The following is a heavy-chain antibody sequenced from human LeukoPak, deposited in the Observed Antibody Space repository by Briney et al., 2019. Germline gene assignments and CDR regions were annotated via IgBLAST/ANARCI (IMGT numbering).Heavy chain of an antibody. Sequence: PGGSLRLSCAASGFTFSDYYMSWIRQAPGKGLEGVSYISSSGSTIYYADSVKGRFTISRDKAKNSLYLEMNSLRAEDTAVYYCARKGVIAAAGYIDYWGQGTLVTVSS. V-gene: IGHV3-11*04. D-gene: IGHD6-13*01. J-gene: IGHJ4*02. CDR3: ARKGVIAAAGYIDY. CDR2: ISSSGSTI. CDR1: GFTFSDYY.